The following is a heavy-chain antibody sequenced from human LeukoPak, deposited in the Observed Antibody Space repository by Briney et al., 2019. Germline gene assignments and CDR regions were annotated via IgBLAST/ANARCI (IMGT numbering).Heavy chain of an antibody. Sequence: SETLSLTCTVSGGSVSSYYWSWIRQPAGKGLEWIGRIYTSGSTNYNPSLKSRVTMSVDTSKNQFSLKLSSVTAADTAVYYCARAADYGDRLPAFDIWGQGTMVTVSS. V-gene: IGHV4-4*07. CDR1: GGSVSSYY. D-gene: IGHD4-17*01. CDR2: IYTSGST. J-gene: IGHJ3*02. CDR3: ARAADYGDRLPAFDI.